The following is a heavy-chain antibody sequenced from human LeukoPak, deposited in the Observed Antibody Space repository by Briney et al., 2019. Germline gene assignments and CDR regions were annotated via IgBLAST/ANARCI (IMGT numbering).Heavy chain of an antibody. CDR1: GYSISSGYY. Sequence: PSETLSLTCTVSGYSISSGYYWGWIRPPPGKGLEWIGSIYHSGSTYYNPSLKSRVTISVDTSKNQFSLKLSSVTAADTAVYYCARDQGYDYVWGSYRYGDFQHWGQGTLVTVSS. J-gene: IGHJ1*01. D-gene: IGHD3-16*02. CDR3: ARDQGYDYVWGSYRYGDFQH. CDR2: IYHSGST. V-gene: IGHV4-38-2*02.